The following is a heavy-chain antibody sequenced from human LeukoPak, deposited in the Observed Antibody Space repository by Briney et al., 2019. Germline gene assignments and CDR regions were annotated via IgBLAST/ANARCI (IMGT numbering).Heavy chain of an antibody. D-gene: IGHD2-15*01. V-gene: IGHV4-39*07. CDR3: ARGYCSGGSCYSYYYYNYMDV. Sequence: PSETLSLTCTVSGGSISSSSYYWGWIRQPPGRGLEWIGSIYYSGSTYYNPSLKSRVTISLDTSKNQFSLKLSSVTAADTAVYYCARGYCSGGSCYSYYYYNYMDVWGKGTTVTVSS. CDR1: GGSISSSSYY. CDR2: IYYSGST. J-gene: IGHJ6*03.